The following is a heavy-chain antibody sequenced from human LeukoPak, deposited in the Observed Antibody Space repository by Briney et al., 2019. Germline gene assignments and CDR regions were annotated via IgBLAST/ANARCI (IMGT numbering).Heavy chain of an antibody. J-gene: IGHJ6*03. D-gene: IGHD3-10*01. Sequence: SVKVSCKASGGTFSSYAISWVRQAPGQGLEWMGGIIPIFGTANYAQKFQGRVTITTDESTSTAYMKLSSLRSEDTAVYYCARNKLGELHYYYMDVWGKGTTVTVSS. V-gene: IGHV1-69*05. CDR1: GGTFSSYA. CDR3: ARNKLGELHYYYMDV. CDR2: IIPIFGTA.